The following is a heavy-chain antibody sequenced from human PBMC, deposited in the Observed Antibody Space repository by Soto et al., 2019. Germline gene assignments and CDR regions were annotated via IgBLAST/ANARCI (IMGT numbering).Heavy chain of an antibody. Sequence: GASVKVSCKASGYTFTSYYMHWVRQAPGQGLEWMGIINPSGGSTSYAQKFQGRVTMTRDTSTSTVYMELSSLRSEDTAVYYCARDSGYSSGWSTSYYYYYGMDVWGQGTTVSVSS. V-gene: IGHV1-46*03. CDR1: GYTFTSYY. CDR2: INPSGGST. J-gene: IGHJ6*02. CDR3: ARDSGYSSGWSTSYYYYYGMDV. D-gene: IGHD6-19*01.